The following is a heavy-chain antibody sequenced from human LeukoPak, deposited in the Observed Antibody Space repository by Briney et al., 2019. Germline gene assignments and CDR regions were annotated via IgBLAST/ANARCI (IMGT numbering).Heavy chain of an antibody. CDR3: ARGPGGDFDY. V-gene: IGHV4-30-2*01. D-gene: IGHD2-8*02. CDR2: IYHSGST. J-gene: IGHJ4*02. Sequence: PSQTLSLTCAVSGGSISSGGYSWSWIRQPPGKGLEWIGYIYHSGSTYYNPSLKSRVTISVDTSKNQFSLKLSSVTAADTAVYYCARGPGGDFDYWGQGTLVTVSS. CDR1: GGSISSGGYS.